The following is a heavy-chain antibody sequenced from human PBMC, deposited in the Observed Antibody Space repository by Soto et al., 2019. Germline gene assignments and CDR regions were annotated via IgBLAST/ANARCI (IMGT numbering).Heavy chain of an antibody. D-gene: IGHD2-15*01. Sequence: EVQLVESGGGLVQPGGSLRLSCAASGFVFSTYSMNWVRQAPGKGLEWVSYISSSSSTIYYADSVQGRFTISRDNAKNSLYLQVNSLRDEDTAVYYCARPAGPVDYFDYWGQGTLVTVSS. CDR2: ISSSSSTI. J-gene: IGHJ4*02. CDR3: ARPAGPVDYFDY. V-gene: IGHV3-48*02. CDR1: GFVFSTYS.